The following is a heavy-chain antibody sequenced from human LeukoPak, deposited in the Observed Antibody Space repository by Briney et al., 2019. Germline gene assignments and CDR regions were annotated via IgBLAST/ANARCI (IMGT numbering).Heavy chain of an antibody. J-gene: IGHJ4*02. CDR1: GGSISSSSYY. Sequence: SETLSLTCTVSGGSISSSSYYWGWIRQPPGKGLEWIGTIYYSGNTYYNPSLKSRITISVDTSKNQFSLKLSSVTAADTAVHYCARRMITFGGVIDVFDYWGQGTLVTVSS. V-gene: IGHV4-39*01. D-gene: IGHD3-16*02. CDR2: IYYSGNT. CDR3: ARRMITFGGVIDVFDY.